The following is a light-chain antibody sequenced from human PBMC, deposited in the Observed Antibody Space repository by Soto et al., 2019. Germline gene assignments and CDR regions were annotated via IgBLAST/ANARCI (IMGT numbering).Light chain of an antibody. CDR2: EGS. V-gene: IGLV2-23*01. J-gene: IGLJ1*01. CDR1: SDVIDTYDY. CDR3: CSYAGSSTWV. Sequence: QSALTQPASVSGSPGQSISISCTGTSDVIDTYDYISWYQQHPGKAPKLMIYEGSKRPSGVSNRFSGSKSGNTASLTISGLQAEDEADYYCCSYAGSSTWVFGTGTKVTVL.